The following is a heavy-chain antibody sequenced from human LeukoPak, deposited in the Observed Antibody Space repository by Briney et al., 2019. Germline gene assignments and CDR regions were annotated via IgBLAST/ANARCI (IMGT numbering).Heavy chain of an antibody. CDR3: ARDEHDYGDYGTFDY. CDR1: GGSIGGYY. J-gene: IGHJ4*02. D-gene: IGHD4-17*01. CDR2: LYTSGDT. Sequence: KPSETLSLTCTVSGGSIGGYYWSWIRQPAGKGLEWIGRLYTSGDTNYNPSLKSRLTMSLDTSKNQFSLKLSSVTAADTAVYYCARDEHDYGDYGTFDYWGQGTLVTVSS. V-gene: IGHV4-4*07.